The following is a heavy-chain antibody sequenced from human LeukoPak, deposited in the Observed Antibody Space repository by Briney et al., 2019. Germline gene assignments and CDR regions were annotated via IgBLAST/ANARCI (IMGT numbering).Heavy chain of an antibody. V-gene: IGHV1-2*02. J-gene: IGHJ4*02. CDR3: ARDQDYRNYVAEY. Sequence: ASVKVSCKASGYTFTGCYMHWVRQAPGQGLEWMGCVDPNTGDTNYAQKFQGRVTMTRDTSISTAYLELSRLRSDDTAVYYCARDQDYRNYVAEYWGQGTLVTVSS. CDR2: VDPNTGDT. CDR1: GYTFTGCY. D-gene: IGHD4-11*01.